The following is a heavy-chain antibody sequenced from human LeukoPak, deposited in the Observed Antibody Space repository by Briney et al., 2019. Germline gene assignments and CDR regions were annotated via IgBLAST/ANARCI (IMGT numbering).Heavy chain of an antibody. D-gene: IGHD5-12*01. CDR3: ARDKVDIVATSFSRLYYDYGMDV. J-gene: IGHJ6*02. CDR2: IYYSGST. V-gene: IGHV4-39*07. CDR1: GGSISSSSYY. Sequence: SETLSLTCTVSGGSISSSSYYRGWIRQPPGKGLEWIGSIYYSGSTNNNPSLKSRVTISVDTSKNQFSLKLSSVTAADTAVYYCARDKVDIVATSFSRLYYDYGMDVWGQGTTVTVSS.